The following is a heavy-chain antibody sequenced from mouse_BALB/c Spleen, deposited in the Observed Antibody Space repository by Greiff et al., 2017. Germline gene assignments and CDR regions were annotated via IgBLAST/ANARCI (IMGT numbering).Heavy chain of an antibody. D-gene: IGHD2-3*01. CDR2: INPSNGGT. CDR3: TRSGGYYVRAMDY. J-gene: IGHJ4*01. V-gene: IGHV1S81*02. CDR1: GYTFTSYY. Sequence: VQLQQSGAELVKPGASVKLSCKASGYTFTSYYMYWVKQRPGQGLEWIGEINPSNGGTNFNEKFKSKATLTVDKSSSTAYMQLSSLTSEDSAVYYCTRSGGYYVRAMDYWGQGTSVTVSS.